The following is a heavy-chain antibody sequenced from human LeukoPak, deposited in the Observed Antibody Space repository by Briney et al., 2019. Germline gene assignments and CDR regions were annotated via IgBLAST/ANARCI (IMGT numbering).Heavy chain of an antibody. Sequence: PGGSLRLSCAASGFTFSRNAMIWVRQAPGKGLEWVSAISGSGSDTYYADSVKGRFTIFRDNSKNTVYLRMNSLRAEDTAVYYCAXDPWGSRGYFDYWGQGTLVTVSS. D-gene: IGHD7-27*01. CDR1: GFTFSRNA. V-gene: IGHV3-23*01. CDR2: ISGSGSDT. J-gene: IGHJ4*02. CDR3: AXDPWGSRGYFDY.